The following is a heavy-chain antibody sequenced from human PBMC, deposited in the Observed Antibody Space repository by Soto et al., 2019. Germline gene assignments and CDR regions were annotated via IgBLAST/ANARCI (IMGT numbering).Heavy chain of an antibody. J-gene: IGHJ4*02. CDR2: INWKSDI. CDR1: GFTFDDNA. CDR3: AISQDRGGRTTFIY. V-gene: IGHV3-9*01. D-gene: IGHD3-16*01. Sequence: LRLSCAVSGFTFDDNAMHWVRQAPEKGLEWVSGINWKSDIGYADSVKGRFTISRENAENSLYLQMNSLRAEDTALYYCAISQDRGGRTTFIYWGQGTQVTVSS.